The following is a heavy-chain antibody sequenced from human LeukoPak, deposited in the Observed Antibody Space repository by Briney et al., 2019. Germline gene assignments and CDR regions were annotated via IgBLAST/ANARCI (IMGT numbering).Heavy chain of an antibody. J-gene: IGHJ4*02. V-gene: IGHV3-23*01. D-gene: IGHD4/OR15-4a*01. CDR2: INGGGCSA. CDR1: GFTFSSYA. Sequence: GGALILSCAASGFTFSSYAMSWGRQAAGKGLDWVSSINGGGCSAYYADSVKGRLAISRDNSKNTLYLQMNSLRAEDPPVYYCAKIGANAGFWGQGTLVTVSS. CDR3: AKIGANAGF.